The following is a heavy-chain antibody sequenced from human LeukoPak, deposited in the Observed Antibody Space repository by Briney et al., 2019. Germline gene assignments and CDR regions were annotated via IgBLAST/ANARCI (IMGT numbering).Heavy chain of an antibody. CDR1: GGSISSYY. V-gene: IGHV4-4*07. CDR2: IYTSGST. Sequence: SETLSLTCTVSGGSISSYYWSWIRQPAGKGLEWIGRIYTSGSTNYNPSLKSRVTMSVDTSKNQFSLKLSSVTAADTAVYYCARDVSYCSSTSCYSHPYYYYMDVWGKGTTVTVSS. J-gene: IGHJ6*03. CDR3: ARDVSYCSSTSCYSHPYYYYMDV. D-gene: IGHD2-2*02.